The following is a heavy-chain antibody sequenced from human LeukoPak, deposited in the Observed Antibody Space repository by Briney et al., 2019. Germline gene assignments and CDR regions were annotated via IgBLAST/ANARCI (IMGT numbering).Heavy chain of an antibody. D-gene: IGHD4-17*01. Sequence: SQTLTLTCTVSGCSISSGGYYWSWIRQHPGKGLEWIGYIYYSGSTYYNPSLKSRVTISVDTSKNQFSLKLSSVTAAGTAVYYCARVGTDYGDYSGAFDIWSQGTMVTVSS. V-gene: IGHV4-31*03. CDR3: ARVGTDYGDYSGAFDI. CDR1: GCSISSGGYY. CDR2: IYYSGST. J-gene: IGHJ3*02.